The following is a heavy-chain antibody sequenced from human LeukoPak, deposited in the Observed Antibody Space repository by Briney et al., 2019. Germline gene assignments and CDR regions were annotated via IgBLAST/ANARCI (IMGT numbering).Heavy chain of an antibody. J-gene: IGHJ4*02. Sequence: GGSLRLSCAASGFTFSSYGMHWVRQAPGKGLEWVAVISYDGSNKYYADSVKGRFTISRDNSKNTLYLQMNSLRAEDTAVYYCARGDRGSSWFYFDYWGQGTLVTVSS. CDR2: ISYDGSNK. V-gene: IGHV3-30*03. D-gene: IGHD6-13*01. CDR1: GFTFSSYG. CDR3: ARGDRGSSWFYFDY.